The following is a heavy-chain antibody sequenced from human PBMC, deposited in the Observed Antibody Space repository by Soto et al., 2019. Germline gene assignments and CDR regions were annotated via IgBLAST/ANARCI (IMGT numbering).Heavy chain of an antibody. CDR3: ARADYEILTGSYAMDV. CDR2: SNPKSGGT. J-gene: IGHJ6*02. D-gene: IGHD3-9*01. CDR1: GYSFTDYH. V-gene: IGHV1-2*04. Sequence: ASVKVSCKASGYSFTDYHIHWVRQAPGQGLEWLGRSNPKSGGTSTAQKFQGWVTMTTDTSKNKFSLKLTSVTAAETAVYFCARADYEILTGSYAMDVWGQGTTVTVS.